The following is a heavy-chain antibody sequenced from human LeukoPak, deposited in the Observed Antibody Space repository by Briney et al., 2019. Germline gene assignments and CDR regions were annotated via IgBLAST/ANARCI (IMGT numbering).Heavy chain of an antibody. J-gene: IGHJ4*02. D-gene: IGHD1-14*01. V-gene: IGHV1-69*13. CDR2: IIPILGTA. CDR3: ASRGANTTRYFDY. CDR1: GGTFSSYA. Sequence: ASVKVSCKTSGGTFSSYAISWVRQAPGQGLEWMGGIIPILGTANYAQKFQGRVTITADESTSTAYMELSSLRSEDTAVYYCASRGANTTRYFDYWGQGTLVTVSS.